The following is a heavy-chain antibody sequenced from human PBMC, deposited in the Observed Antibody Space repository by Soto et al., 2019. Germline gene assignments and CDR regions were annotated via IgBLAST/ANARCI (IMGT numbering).Heavy chain of an antibody. V-gene: IGHV3-23*01. Sequence: GRSLRLSWTAAGFTFSSYAMRWVRQAPGWGLEWVSAISGTRRTTYYADSVKGRFTITRDNSKNTLYVQMNSLRADDTAVYYCAKPNAVVVIRFIWFDPWGQGTLVTVSS. D-gene: IGHD3-22*01. CDR1: GFTFSSYA. J-gene: IGHJ5*02. CDR3: AKPNAVVVIRFIWFDP. CDR2: ISGTRRTT.